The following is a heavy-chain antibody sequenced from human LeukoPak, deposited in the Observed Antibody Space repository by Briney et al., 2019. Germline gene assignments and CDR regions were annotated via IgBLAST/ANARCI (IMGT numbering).Heavy chain of an antibody. Sequence: SEILSLTCTVSGGSISSYYWSWIRQPPGKGLEWIGYIYYSGSTNYNPSLKSRVTISVDTSKNQFSLKLSSVTAADTAVYYCARVVYGEYRFDYWGQGTLVTVSS. V-gene: IGHV4-59*01. CDR1: GGSISSYY. J-gene: IGHJ4*02. CDR2: IYYSGST. D-gene: IGHD4-17*01. CDR3: ARVVYGEYRFDY.